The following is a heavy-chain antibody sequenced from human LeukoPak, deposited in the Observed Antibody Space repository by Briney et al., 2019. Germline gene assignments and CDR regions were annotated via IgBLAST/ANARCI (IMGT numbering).Heavy chain of an antibody. CDR1: GGSISSSSYY. CDR3: ARHGCSSTSCYAEHYYYMDV. V-gene: IGHV4-39*01. CDR2: IYYSGST. J-gene: IGHJ6*03. D-gene: IGHD2-2*01. Sequence: PSETLSPTCTVSGGSISSSSYYWGWIRQPPGKGLEWIGSIYYSGSTYYNPSLKSRVTISVDTSKNQFSLKLSSVTAADTAVYYCARHGCSSTSCYAEHYYYMDVWGKGTTVTVSS.